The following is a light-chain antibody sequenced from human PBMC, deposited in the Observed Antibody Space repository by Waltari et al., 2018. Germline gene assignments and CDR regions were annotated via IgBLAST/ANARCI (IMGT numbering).Light chain of an antibody. J-gene: IGKJ2*01. CDR3: QQYNTYSS. Sequence: DIQMTQSPSTLSASVGDRVTIICRASQSISNWLAWYQQKPGKAPNLLIYKASILKSGVPSRFSGSGSGTQFTLTINSLQPGDFATYYCQQYNTYSSFGQGTKLEIK. V-gene: IGKV1-5*03. CDR2: KAS. CDR1: QSISNW.